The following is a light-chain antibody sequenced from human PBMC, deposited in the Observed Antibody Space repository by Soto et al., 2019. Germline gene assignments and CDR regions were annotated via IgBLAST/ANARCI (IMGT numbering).Light chain of an antibody. V-gene: IGKV3-20*01. CDR3: QQYDTSPRT. CDR1: QSVSSSY. CDR2: GAS. Sequence: EIVFTQSPGTLSLSPGERATLSCRARQSVSSSYLAWYQQKPGQAPRLLIYGASSRATGIPDRFSGGGSGTDFTLTISRXEPEDFAVYYCQQYDTSPRTFGPGTKVDIK. J-gene: IGKJ1*01.